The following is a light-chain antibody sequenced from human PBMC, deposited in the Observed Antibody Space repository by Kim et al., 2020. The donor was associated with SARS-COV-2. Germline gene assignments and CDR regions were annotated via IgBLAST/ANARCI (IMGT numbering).Light chain of an antibody. CDR1: QTVDSN. CDR2: RAS. Sequence: EIVMTQSPATLSVSPGERVTLSCRASQTVDSNLAWYQQKGGQPPRLLIYRASTRATDIPDRFSGSGSGTEFTLTIHSLRSEDSGNYYCQQFSKRPLTFGGGTKVDIK. CDR3: QQFSKRPLT. J-gene: IGKJ4*01. V-gene: IGKV3-15*01.